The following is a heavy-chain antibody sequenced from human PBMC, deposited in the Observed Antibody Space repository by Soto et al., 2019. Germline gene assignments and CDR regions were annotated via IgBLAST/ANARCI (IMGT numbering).Heavy chain of an antibody. CDR2: IYYSGST. CDR1: GGSISSSSYY. D-gene: IGHD6-13*01. CDR3: ASDGGDSSWYNIREKAYFDY. V-gene: IGHV4-39*01. J-gene: IGHJ4*02. Sequence: SETLSLTCTVSGGSISSSSYYWGWIRQPPGKGLEWIGSIYYSGSTYYNPSLKSRVTISVDTSKNQFSLKLSSVTAADTAVYYCASDGGDSSWYNIREKAYFDYWGQGTLVTVSS.